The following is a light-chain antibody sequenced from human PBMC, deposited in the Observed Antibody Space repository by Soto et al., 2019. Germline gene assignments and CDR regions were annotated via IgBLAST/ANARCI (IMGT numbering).Light chain of an antibody. J-gene: IGLJ2*01. V-gene: IGLV2-14*03. CDR3: SSFTTTSTLV. Sequence: QSALTQPASVSGSPGQSITISCTGTSSDVGGYNHVSWYQHHPGKAPKLMIPDVSNRPSGVSNRFSGSKSGNTASLTISGLQAEDEADYYCSSFTTTSTLVFGGGTKLTVL. CDR2: DVS. CDR1: SSDVGGYNH.